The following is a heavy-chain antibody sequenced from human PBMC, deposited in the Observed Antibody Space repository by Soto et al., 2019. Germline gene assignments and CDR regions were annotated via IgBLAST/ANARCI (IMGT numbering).Heavy chain of an antibody. CDR1: GFTFSSYA. J-gene: IGHJ4*02. Sequence: PGGSLRLSCAASGFTFSSYAMNWVRQAPGKGLEWVAVVSGGGGTFYADSVKGRFTISRDNSKNTLYLQMNSLRAEDTAIYYCAKRAGDSYYFDYWSQGTLVTVSS. CDR2: VSGGGGT. D-gene: IGHD7-27*01. V-gene: IGHV3-23*01. CDR3: AKRAGDSYYFDY.